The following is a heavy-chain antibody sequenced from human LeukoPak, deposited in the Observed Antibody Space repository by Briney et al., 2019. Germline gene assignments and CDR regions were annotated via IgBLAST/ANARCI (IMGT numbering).Heavy chain of an antibody. J-gene: IGHJ4*02. V-gene: IGHV3-9*01. CDR1: GFTFSSYA. CDR3: AKAAKYYYDSSGYLDY. CDR2: ISWNSGSI. Sequence: PGGSLRLSCAASGFTFSSYAMSWVRQAPGKGLEWVSGISWNSGSIGYADSVKGRFTISRDNAKNSLYLQMNSLRAEDTALYYCAKAAKYYYDSSGYLDYWGQGTLVTVSS. D-gene: IGHD3-22*01.